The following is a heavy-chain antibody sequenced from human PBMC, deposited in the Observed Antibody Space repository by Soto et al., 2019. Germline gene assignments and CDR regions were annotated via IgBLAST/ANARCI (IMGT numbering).Heavy chain of an antibody. CDR2: INPDTGTT. CDR3: ANCPIYGGDSYFAY. CDR1: GFTFTHYY. Sequence: QVQLVQSGAEVRKPGASVKLSCQASGFTFTHYYIHWVRQAPGQGLEWLGIINPDTGTTSYAQTFQGRVPLTTDTSASTVYLELSGLAAEDTAVYYCANCPIYGGDSYFAYWGQGTLVTVSS. D-gene: IGHD2-21*01. V-gene: IGHV1-46*01. J-gene: IGHJ4*02.